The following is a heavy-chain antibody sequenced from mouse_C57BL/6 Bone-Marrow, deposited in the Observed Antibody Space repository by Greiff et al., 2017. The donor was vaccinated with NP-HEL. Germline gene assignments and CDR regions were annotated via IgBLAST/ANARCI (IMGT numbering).Heavy chain of an antibody. CDR3: ARSAPYGSSYAHY. Sequence: EVQLQQSGPELVKPGASVKISCKASGYTFTDYYMNWVKQSHGKSLEWIGDINPNNGGTSYNQKFKGKATLTVDKSSSTAYMELRSLTSEDSAVYYCARSAPYGSSYAHYWGQGTTLTVSS. D-gene: IGHD1-1*01. V-gene: IGHV1-26*01. J-gene: IGHJ2*01. CDR1: GYTFTDYY. CDR2: INPNNGGT.